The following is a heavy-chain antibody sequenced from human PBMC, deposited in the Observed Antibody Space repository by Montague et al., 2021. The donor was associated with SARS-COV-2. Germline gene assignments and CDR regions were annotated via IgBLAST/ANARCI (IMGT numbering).Heavy chain of an antibody. CDR1: GGSISSTDHF. V-gene: IGHV4-39*01. Sequence: SETLSLSCTVSGGSISSTDHFWGWIRQPPGKGLEWIGRIYYTGSTFYTPSLKSRVTISVDTSKNEFSLKLISVTTTDTAVYYCARNEEGYGYFDLWGRGTLVTVSS. J-gene: IGHJ2*01. D-gene: IGHD1-1*01. CDR3: ARNEEGYGYFDL. CDR2: IYYTGST.